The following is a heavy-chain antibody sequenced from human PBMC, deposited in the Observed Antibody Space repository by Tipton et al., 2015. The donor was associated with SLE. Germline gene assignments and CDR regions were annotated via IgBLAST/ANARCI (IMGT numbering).Heavy chain of an antibody. CDR3: ARRHYSGPFDS. V-gene: IGHV4-39*07. D-gene: IGHD5-12*01. Sequence: TLSLTCTVSDGSIRSTNYYWGWIRQPPGKGLEWIGSIFYTGSTYYNPSLKSRVSFSIDTSKHQFSLKLNSVTAADTAVYYCARRHYSGPFDSWGQGTLVTVSP. CDR1: DGSIRSTNYY. J-gene: IGHJ4*02. CDR2: IFYTGST.